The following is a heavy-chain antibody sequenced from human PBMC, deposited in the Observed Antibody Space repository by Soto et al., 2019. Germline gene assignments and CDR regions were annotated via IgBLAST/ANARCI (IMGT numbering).Heavy chain of an antibody. CDR1: GDTVSSNSAA. J-gene: IGHJ3*02. V-gene: IGHV6-1*01. CDR3: ARDGVTISRAFDI. Sequence: SQTLSLTCAISGDTVSSNSAAWNWIRQSPSRGLEWLGRTYFRARWQNDYAESVKSRITINPDTSKNQFSLQLNSVTPEDTAVYYCARDGVTISRAFDIWGQGTMVTVSS. D-gene: IGHD3-3*01. CDR2: TYFRARWQN.